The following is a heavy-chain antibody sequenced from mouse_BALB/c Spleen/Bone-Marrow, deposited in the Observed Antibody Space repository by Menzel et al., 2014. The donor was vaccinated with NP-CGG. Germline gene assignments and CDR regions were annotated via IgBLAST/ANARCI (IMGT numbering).Heavy chain of an antibody. Sequence: EVMLVESGGGLVRPGGSLKLSCAASGFAFXGYDMSWVRQTPEKRLEWVAYISSGGSNTYYPDTVEGRFTISRDNAKNTLYLQMDSLKSEDTAMYYCARQRGYAYAMDYWGQGTSVTVSS. CDR2: ISSGGSNT. D-gene: IGHD2-2*01. J-gene: IGHJ4*01. CDR1: GFAFXGYD. V-gene: IGHV5-12-1*01. CDR3: ARQRGYAYAMDY.